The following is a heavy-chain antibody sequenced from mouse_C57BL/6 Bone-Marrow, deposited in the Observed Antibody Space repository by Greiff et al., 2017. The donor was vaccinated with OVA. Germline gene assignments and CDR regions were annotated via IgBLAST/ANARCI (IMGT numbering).Heavy chain of an antibody. CDR2: INPNYGTN. V-gene: IGHV1-39*01. CDR1: GYSFTDYN. D-gene: IGHD2-3*01. CDR3: ARYEYDGYYCFAY. Sequence: EVQLQQSGPELVKPGASVKISCKASGYSFTDYNMNWVKQSNGKSLEWIGVINPNYGTNSYNQKVKGKATLTVDQSSSTAYMQLNSRTSEDSAVYYCARYEYDGYYCFAYWGQGTLGTVSA. J-gene: IGHJ3*01.